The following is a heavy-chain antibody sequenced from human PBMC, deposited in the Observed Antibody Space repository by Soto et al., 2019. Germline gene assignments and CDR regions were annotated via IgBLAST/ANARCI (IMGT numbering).Heavy chain of an antibody. J-gene: IGHJ3*02. D-gene: IGHD3-22*01. Sequence: PGGSLRLSCAASGFTFSSYGMHWVRQAPGKGLEWVAVISYDGSNKYYADSVKGRFTISRDNSKNTLYLQMNSLRAEDTAVYYCVDSSGYYGDAFDIWGQGTMVTVSS. CDR1: GFTFSSYG. CDR3: VDSSGYYGDAFDI. CDR2: ISYDGSNK. V-gene: IGHV3-30*03.